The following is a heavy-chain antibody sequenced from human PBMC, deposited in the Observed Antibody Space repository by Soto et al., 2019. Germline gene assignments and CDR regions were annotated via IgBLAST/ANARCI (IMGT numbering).Heavy chain of an antibody. CDR1: GFTFSSYG. J-gene: IGHJ4*02. D-gene: IGHD2-2*02. CDR2: ISYDGSNK. CDR3: AKELYCSSTSCSTQGRSGGSCPDY. Sequence: GGSLRLSCAASGFTFSSYGMHWVRQAPGKGLEWVAVISYDGSNKYYADSVKGRFTISRDNSKNTLYLQMNSLRAEDTAVYYCAKELYCSSTSCSTQGRSGGSCPDYWGQGTLVTVSS. V-gene: IGHV3-30*18.